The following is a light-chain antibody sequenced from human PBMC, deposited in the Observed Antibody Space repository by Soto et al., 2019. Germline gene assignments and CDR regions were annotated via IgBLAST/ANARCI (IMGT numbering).Light chain of an antibody. CDR1: QSIRSY. CDR2: GTS. V-gene: IGKV1-39*01. J-gene: IGKJ4*01. CDR3: QQSYSTPLT. Sequence: DIQMTQSPSSLSASVGDRVTITCRASQSIRSYLNWYQQKPGKAPNLLIYGTSSLQSGVPSRFSGSGSGTDFSLTISNLQPEDLATYYCQQSYSTPLTFGGGTKMEIK.